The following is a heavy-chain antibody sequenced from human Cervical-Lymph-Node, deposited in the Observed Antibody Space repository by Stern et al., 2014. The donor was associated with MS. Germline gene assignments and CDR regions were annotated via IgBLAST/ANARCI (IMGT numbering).Heavy chain of an antibody. CDR2: MIPILGIG. CDR3: VVGGYNREFGWYFGVDV. CDR1: GGTYSRYT. J-gene: IGHJ6*02. Sequence: QVQLGQSGPEVKKPGSSVKVSCKASGGTYSRYTFTWVRQAPGQGLEWMGRMIPILGIGKNAQKFQGRVTITADISTSTAYMELTSLRSDDTAVYYCVVGGYNREFGWYFGVDVWGQGTTVTVSS. V-gene: IGHV1-69*09. D-gene: IGHD5-24*01.